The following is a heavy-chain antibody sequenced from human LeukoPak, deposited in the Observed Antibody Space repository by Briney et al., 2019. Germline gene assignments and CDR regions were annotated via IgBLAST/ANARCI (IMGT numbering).Heavy chain of an antibody. CDR3: ARLVEPAANPLWFGELLQGAGGDY. Sequence: GESLKISCKGSGYSFTSYWIGWVHQMPGKVLEWMGINYPGDSDTRYSPSFEGQVTIGTDNSISTANLQWSSLKASDTAMYYCARLVEPAANPLWFGELLQGAGGDYWGQGTLVTVSS. CDR2: NYPGDSDT. D-gene: IGHD3-10*01. J-gene: IGHJ4*02. CDR1: GYSFTSYW. V-gene: IGHV5-51*07.